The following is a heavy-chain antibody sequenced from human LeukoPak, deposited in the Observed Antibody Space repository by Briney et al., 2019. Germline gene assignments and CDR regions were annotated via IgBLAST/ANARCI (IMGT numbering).Heavy chain of an antibody. D-gene: IGHD3-10*01. V-gene: IGHV1-69*13. Sequence: SVKVSCKASGGTFSSYAISWVRQAPGQGLEWMGGIIPIFGTANYAQKFQGGVTITADESTSTAYMELRSLRSDDTAVYYCARDLPNGSGTYTNWFDPWGQGTLVTVSS. CDR3: ARDLPNGSGTYTNWFDP. J-gene: IGHJ5*02. CDR1: GGTFSSYA. CDR2: IIPIFGTA.